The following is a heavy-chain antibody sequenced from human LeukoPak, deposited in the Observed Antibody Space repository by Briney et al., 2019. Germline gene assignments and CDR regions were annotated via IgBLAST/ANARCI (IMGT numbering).Heavy chain of an antibody. D-gene: IGHD3-22*01. CDR1: GFTFSSYA. CDR2: INGRAATT. J-gene: IGHJ3*02. Sequence: GGSLRLSCAASGFASGFTFSSYAMSWVRQAPGKGLEWVASINGRAATTYYADSVKGRFTISRDNAKNSLYLQMNSLRAEDTALYYCAKAKVATDSSGYHYGNDAFDIWGQGTMVTVSS. CDR3: AKAKVATDSSGYHYGNDAFDI. V-gene: IGHV3-23*01.